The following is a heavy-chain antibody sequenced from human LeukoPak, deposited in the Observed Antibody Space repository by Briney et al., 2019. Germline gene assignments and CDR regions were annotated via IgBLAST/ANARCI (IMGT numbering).Heavy chain of an antibody. CDR1: GFTFSSYA. V-gene: IGHV3-23*01. CDR2: ISSSGAYT. D-gene: IGHD3-10*01. J-gene: IGHJ4*02. Sequence: GGSLRLSCATSGFTFSSYAMSWVRQAPGTGLEWISAISSSGAYTYYADSVKGRFTISRDNSKSTLYLQMNSLRADDTAVYYCAKKPSGGGDEDYWGQGTLVTVSS. CDR3: AKKPSGGGDEDY.